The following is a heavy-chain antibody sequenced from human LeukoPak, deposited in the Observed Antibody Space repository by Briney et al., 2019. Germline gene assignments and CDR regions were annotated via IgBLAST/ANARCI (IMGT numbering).Heavy chain of an antibody. V-gene: IGHV4-61*05. D-gene: IGHD5-12*01. Sequence: SETLSLTCTVSGGSISSSSYYWDWIRQPPGKGLEWIGYIYYSGSTNYNPSLKSRVTISVDTSKNQFSLKLSSVTAADTAVYYCARVSGYDWESFYDYWGQGTLVTVSS. J-gene: IGHJ4*02. CDR2: IYYSGST. CDR3: ARVSGYDWESFYDY. CDR1: GGSISSSSYY.